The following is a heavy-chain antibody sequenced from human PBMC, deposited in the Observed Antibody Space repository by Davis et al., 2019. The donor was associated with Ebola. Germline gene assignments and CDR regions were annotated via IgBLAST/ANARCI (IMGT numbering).Heavy chain of an antibody. CDR2: GTSADT. V-gene: IGHV3-23*01. CDR1: GFTFTDYY. J-gene: IGHJ3*01. D-gene: IGHD2/OR15-2a*01. CDR3: AKDNRNIWSEV. Sequence: GGSLRLSCAASGFTFTDYYMGWIRQAPGKGLEWVSTYGTSADTYYADSVKGRFTISRDNSKNTLYLQMNGLRVEDTAIYYCAKDNRNIWSEVWGQGTMVTVSS.